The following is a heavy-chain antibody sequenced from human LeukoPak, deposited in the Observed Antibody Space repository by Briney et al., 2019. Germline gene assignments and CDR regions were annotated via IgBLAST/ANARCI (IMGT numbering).Heavy chain of an antibody. CDR3: ARDNAAAAGTVWFDP. D-gene: IGHD6-13*01. J-gene: IGHJ5*02. CDR2: IIPIFGTA. CDR1: GGTFSSYA. Sequence: ASVKVSCKASGGTFSSYAISWVRQAPGQGLEWMGGIIPIFGTANYAQKFRGRVTITADESTSTAYMELSSLRSEDTAVYYCARDNAAAAGTVWFDPWGQGTLVTVSS. V-gene: IGHV1-69*13.